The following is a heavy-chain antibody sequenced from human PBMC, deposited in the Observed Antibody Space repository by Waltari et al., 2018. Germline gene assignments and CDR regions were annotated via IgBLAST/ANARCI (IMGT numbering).Heavy chain of an antibody. CDR1: GFRFSTYG. Sequence: EVQVLESGGGLVQPGGSLRLSCQAPGFRFSTYGWGWVRQAPGKGLEWVSTISGTTDGINYADSVKGRFTISRDNSKNTLYLQMNSLRVEDTAVYYCATGGAYCFADCHSIHWGQGTLVTVSS. V-gene: IGHV3-23*01. D-gene: IGHD2-21*02. CDR3: ATGGAYCFADCHSIH. CDR2: ISGTTDGI. J-gene: IGHJ4*02.